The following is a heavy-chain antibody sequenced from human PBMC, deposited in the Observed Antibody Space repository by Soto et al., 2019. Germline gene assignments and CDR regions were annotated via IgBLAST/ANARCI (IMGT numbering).Heavy chain of an antibody. D-gene: IGHD3-22*01. J-gene: IGHJ4*02. CDR1: GYTFTSYD. Sequence: ASVKVSCKAPGYTFTSYDINWVRQATGQGLEWMGWMNPNSGNTGYAQKFQGRVTMTRNTSISTAYMELSSLRSEDTAVYYCARVDWTYYYDSSGYYGPFGYWGQGTLVTVSS. CDR2: MNPNSGNT. V-gene: IGHV1-8*01. CDR3: ARVDWTYYYDSSGYYGPFGY.